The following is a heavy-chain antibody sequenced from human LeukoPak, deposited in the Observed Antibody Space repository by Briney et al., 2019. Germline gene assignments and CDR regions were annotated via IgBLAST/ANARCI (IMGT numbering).Heavy chain of an antibody. CDR3: VKVRAARPTTYYYMDV. Sequence: GGSPRLSCAASGFTFSSYGMHWVRQAPGKGLEWVAFIRYDGTNKFYADSVKGRFTISRDNSKNTLYLQMNSLRGDDTAVYYCVKVRAARPTTYYYMDVWGKGTTVTVSS. J-gene: IGHJ6*03. V-gene: IGHV3-30*02. CDR1: GFTFSSYG. D-gene: IGHD6-6*01. CDR2: IRYDGTNK.